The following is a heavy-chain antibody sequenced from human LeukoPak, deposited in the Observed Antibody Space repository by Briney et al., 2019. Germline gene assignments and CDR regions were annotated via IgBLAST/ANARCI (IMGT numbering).Heavy chain of an antibody. CDR3: ACLVGATRIFDY. CDR2: INPNSGGT. V-gene: IGHV1-2*02. CDR1: GYTFTGYY. Sequence: ASVKVSCTASGYTFTGYYMHWVRQAPGQGLEWMGWINPNSGGTNYAQKFQGRVTMTRDTSISTAYMELSRLRSDDTAVYYCACLVGATRIFDYWGQGTLVTVSS. J-gene: IGHJ4*02. D-gene: IGHD1-26*01.